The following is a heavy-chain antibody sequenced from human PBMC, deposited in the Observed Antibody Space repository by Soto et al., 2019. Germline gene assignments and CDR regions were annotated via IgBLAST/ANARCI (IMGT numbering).Heavy chain of an antibody. CDR3: AIIVYITDLDV. CDR1: GGTFSSYA. Sequence: QVQLVQSGAEVKRPGSSVKVSCKASGGTFSSYAFSWVRQAPGQGLEWMGGIIPVFNSPSLAQNLHGRVTVTADKSTSTASMVLSALRFEDTAVYYCAIIVYITDLDVWGQGTAVIVSS. V-gene: IGHV1-69*06. J-gene: IGHJ6*02. CDR2: IIPVFNSP. D-gene: IGHD2-8*01.